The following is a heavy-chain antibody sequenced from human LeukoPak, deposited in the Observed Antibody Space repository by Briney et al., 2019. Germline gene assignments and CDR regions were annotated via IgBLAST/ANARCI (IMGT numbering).Heavy chain of an antibody. CDR1: GYTFTSYY. CDR2: INPSGGST. J-gene: IGHJ3*02. D-gene: IGHD3-22*01. CDR3: ARDRDYYDSSGYTSDAFDI. V-gene: IGHV1-46*01. Sequence: ASVKVSCKASGYTFTSYYMHWVRQAPGQGLEWMGIINPSGGSTSYAQKFQGRVTMTRDTSISTAYMELSRLRSDDTAVYYCARDRDYYDSSGYTSDAFDIWGQGTMVTVSS.